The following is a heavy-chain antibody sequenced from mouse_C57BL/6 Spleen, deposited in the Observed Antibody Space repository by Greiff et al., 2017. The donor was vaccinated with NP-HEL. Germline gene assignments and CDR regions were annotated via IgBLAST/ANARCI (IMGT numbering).Heavy chain of an antibody. CDR3: ASDSSGYVGTFAY. CDR2: INPSSGYT. V-gene: IGHV1-7*01. J-gene: IGHJ3*01. Sequence: VKLQESGAELAKPGASVKLSCKASGYTFTSYWMHWVKQRPGQGLEWIGYINPSSGYTKYNQKFKDKATLTADKSSSTAYMQLSSLTYEDSAVYYCASDSSGYVGTFAYWGQGTLVTVSA. D-gene: IGHD3-2*02. CDR1: GYTFTSYW.